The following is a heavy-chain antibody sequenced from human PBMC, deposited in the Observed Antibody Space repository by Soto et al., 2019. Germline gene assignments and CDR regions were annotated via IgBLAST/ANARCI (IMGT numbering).Heavy chain of an antibody. J-gene: IGHJ4*02. CDR1: GYTFTGYY. Sequence: ASVKVSCKASGYTFTGYYMHWVRQAPGQGLEWMGWINPNSGGTNHAQKFQGWVTMTRDTSISTAYMELSRLRSDDTAVYYCARSIIAALFKCDYWGQGTLVTVSS. CDR2: INPNSGGT. D-gene: IGHD6-6*01. CDR3: ARSIIAALFKCDY. V-gene: IGHV1-2*04.